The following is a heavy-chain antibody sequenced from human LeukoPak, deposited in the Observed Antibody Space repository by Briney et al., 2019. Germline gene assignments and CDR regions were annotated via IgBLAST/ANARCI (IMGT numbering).Heavy chain of an antibody. Sequence: GGSLRLSCAASGFTFNSHAMSWVRQAPGKGLEWVSGINGNGASTYYPDSVKGRFTISRDNSKNTVYLLMSSLRAEDTAVYYCAKDQGYSYYYLDYWGQGTLVTVSS. D-gene: IGHD5-18*01. J-gene: IGHJ4*02. V-gene: IGHV3-23*01. CDR2: INGNGAST. CDR1: GFTFNSHA. CDR3: AKDQGYSYYYLDY.